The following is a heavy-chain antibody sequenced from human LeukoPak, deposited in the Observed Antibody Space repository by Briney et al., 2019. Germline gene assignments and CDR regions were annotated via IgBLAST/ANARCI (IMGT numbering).Heavy chain of an antibody. D-gene: IGHD3-10*01. Sequence: ASVKVSCKASGYTFTNYYMHWVRQAPGQGLEWMGIINPSSGSTTYAQKFQGRITMTRDTSTSTVYMELSSLTSEDTAVYYCAREGFYGRELFPTFDYWGQGTLVTVSS. J-gene: IGHJ4*02. CDR3: AREGFYGRELFPTFDY. CDR2: INPSSGST. CDR1: GYTFTNYY. V-gene: IGHV1-46*01.